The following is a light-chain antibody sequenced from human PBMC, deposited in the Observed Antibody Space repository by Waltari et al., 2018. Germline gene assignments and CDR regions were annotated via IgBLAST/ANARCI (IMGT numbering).Light chain of an antibody. CDR2: EDT. CDR3: YSSDSTGLRV. Sequence: YELTQPPSLSVSPGPTARTTCSRPELPRKYAYWFQQKSGQAPRLVMYEDTKRPSGIPERFSGSSSGTVATLTITGAQVDDEADYYCYSSDSTGLRVFGGGTTVVVL. V-gene: IGLV3-10*01. CDR1: ELPRKY. J-gene: IGLJ1*01.